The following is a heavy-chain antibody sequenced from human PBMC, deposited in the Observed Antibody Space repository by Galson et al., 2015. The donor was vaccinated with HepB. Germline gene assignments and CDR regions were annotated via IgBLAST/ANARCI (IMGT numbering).Heavy chain of an antibody. CDR2: ISYDGSNK. Sequence: SLRLSCAASGFTFSSYAMHWVRQAPGKGLEWVAVISYDGSNKYYADSVKGRFTISRDNSKNTLCLQMNSLRAEDTAVYYCASLYSSGWFDPWGQGTLVTVSS. CDR1: GFTFSSYA. J-gene: IGHJ5*02. D-gene: IGHD6-19*01. V-gene: IGHV3-30-3*01. CDR3: ASLYSSGWFDP.